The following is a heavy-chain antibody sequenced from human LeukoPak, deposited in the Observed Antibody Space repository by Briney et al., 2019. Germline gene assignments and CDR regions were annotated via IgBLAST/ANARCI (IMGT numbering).Heavy chain of an antibody. J-gene: IGHJ4*02. Sequence: GGSLRLSCAASGFTFSSYSMNWVRQAPGKGLEWVSSISSSSSYIYYADSVKGRFTISRDNAKNSLYLQMNSLRAEDTAVYYCARDRYYYGSGSPVEPHWGQGTLVTVSS. CDR3: ARDRYYYGSGSPVEPH. CDR2: ISSSSSYI. D-gene: IGHD3-10*01. CDR1: GFTFSSYS. V-gene: IGHV3-21*01.